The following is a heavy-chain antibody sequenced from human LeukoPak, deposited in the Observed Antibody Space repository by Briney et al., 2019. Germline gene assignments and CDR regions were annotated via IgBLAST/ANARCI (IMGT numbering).Heavy chain of an antibody. CDR1: GFPVSSNY. D-gene: IGHD3-10*01. V-gene: IGHV3-53*01. CDR2: IYSGGST. CDR3: ARGYYDSGSYFAFDY. Sequence: GGSLRLSCAASGFPVSSNYMTWIRQAPGKGLEWVSVIYSGGSTYYADSVKGRFTISRDNSKNTLYLQMNSLRAEDTAVYYCARGYYDSGSYFAFDYWGQGTLVTVSS. J-gene: IGHJ4*02.